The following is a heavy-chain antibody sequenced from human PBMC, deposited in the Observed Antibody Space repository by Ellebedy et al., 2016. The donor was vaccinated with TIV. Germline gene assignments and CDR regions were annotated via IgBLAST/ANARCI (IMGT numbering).Heavy chain of an antibody. J-gene: IGHJ3*02. CDR3: ARGSMIVVVITGTFDAFDI. CDR1: GYTFTSYY. D-gene: IGHD3-22*01. CDR2: INPSGGST. Sequence: AASVKVSCKASGYTFTSYYMHWVRQAPGQGLEWMGIINPSGGSTSYAQKFQGRVTMTRDTSTSTVYMEPSSLRSEDTAVYYCARGSMIVVVITGTFDAFDIWGQGTMVTVSS. V-gene: IGHV1-46*01.